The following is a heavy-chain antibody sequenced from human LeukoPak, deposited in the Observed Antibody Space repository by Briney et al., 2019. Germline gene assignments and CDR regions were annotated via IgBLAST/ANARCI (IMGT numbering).Heavy chain of an antibody. D-gene: IGHD6-19*01. J-gene: IGHJ4*02. Sequence: GGSLRLSCAASGFTFSSYAMSWVRQAPGKGLEWVSAISGSGGSTYYADSVKGRFTIFRDNSKSTLYLQMNSLRAEDTAVYYCARSERNSSGWYEFFFDYWGQGTLVTVSS. V-gene: IGHV3-23*01. CDR1: GFTFSSYA. CDR2: ISGSGGST. CDR3: ARSERNSSGWYEFFFDY.